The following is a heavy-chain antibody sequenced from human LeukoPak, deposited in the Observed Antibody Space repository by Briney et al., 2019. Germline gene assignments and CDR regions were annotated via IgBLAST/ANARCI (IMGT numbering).Heavy chain of an antibody. Sequence: ASVKVSCTASGYTFTSYYIHWVRQAPGQALEWMGLINPSGGSTRYAQKFQGRVTMTRDTSTSTVYMELSSLRSEDTAVYYCARVSGYSYGRFFDCWGQGTLVTVSS. D-gene: IGHD5-18*01. CDR1: GYTFTSYY. CDR3: ARVSGYSYGRFFDC. CDR2: INPSGGST. J-gene: IGHJ4*02. V-gene: IGHV1-46*01.